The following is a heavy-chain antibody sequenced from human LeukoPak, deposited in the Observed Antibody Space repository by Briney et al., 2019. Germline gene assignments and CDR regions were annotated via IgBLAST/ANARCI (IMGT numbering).Heavy chain of an antibody. Sequence: ASVKVSCKASGGTFSSYAISWVRQAPGQGLEWMGWINTNTGNPTYAQGFTGRFVFSLDTSVSTAYLQISSLKAEDTAVYYCARDGNTAMVKHDYWGQGTLVTVSS. CDR1: GGTFSSYA. J-gene: IGHJ4*02. CDR3: ARDGNTAMVKHDY. D-gene: IGHD5-18*01. V-gene: IGHV7-4-1*02. CDR2: INTNTGNP.